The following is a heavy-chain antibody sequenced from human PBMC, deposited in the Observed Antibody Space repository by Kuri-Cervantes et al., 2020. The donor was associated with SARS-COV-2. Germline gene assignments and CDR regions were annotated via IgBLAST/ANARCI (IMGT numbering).Heavy chain of an antibody. CDR3: ARAYGDYVFREGLDS. D-gene: IGHD4-17*01. CDR2: IGPSNTYV. J-gene: IGHJ4*02. CDR1: GFTFSSYS. Sequence: GESLKISCAASGFTFSSYSMNWVRQAPGKGLEWVSGIGPSNTYVYYADSVEGRFIISRDNAKNSLYLQMNGLRVEDTALYYCARAYGDYVFREGLDSWGQGTLVTVSS. V-gene: IGHV3-21*06.